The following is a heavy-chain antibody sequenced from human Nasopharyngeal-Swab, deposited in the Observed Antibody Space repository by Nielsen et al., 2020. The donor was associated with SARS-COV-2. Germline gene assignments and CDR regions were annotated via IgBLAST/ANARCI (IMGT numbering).Heavy chain of an antibody. D-gene: IGHD1-26*01. CDR3: ARDYPRGSFDLYYGMDV. CDR1: GYTFTSYY. CDR2: INPSGGST. V-gene: IGHV1-46*01. Sequence: ASVQVSCKASGYTFTSYYMHWVRQAPGQGLEWMGIINPSGGSTSYAQKFQGRVTMTRDTSTSTVYMELSSLRSEDTAVYYCARDYPRGSFDLYYGMDVWGQGTTVTVSS. J-gene: IGHJ6*02.